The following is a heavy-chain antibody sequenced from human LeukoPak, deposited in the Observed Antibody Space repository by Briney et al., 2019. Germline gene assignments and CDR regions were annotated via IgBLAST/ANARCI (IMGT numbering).Heavy chain of an antibody. CDR3: ARDPGVMELGYFQYFDY. CDR1: GFTFKANV. Sequence: GGSLRLSCEGSGFTFKANVMSWVRQAPGKGLEWVSTISGRGDETHYADSVKGRFTISRDNSKNTVYLQMNSLGAADTAVYYCARDPGVMELGYFQYFDYWGQGTLVTVSS. J-gene: IGHJ4*02. CDR2: ISGRGDET. V-gene: IGHV3-23*01. D-gene: IGHD2/OR15-2a*01.